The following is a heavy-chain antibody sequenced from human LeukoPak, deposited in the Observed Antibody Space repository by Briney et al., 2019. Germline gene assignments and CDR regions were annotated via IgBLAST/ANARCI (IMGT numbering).Heavy chain of an antibody. D-gene: IGHD6-13*01. CDR3: ARDESSSRAFDI. CDR2: IWYHGSNK. J-gene: IGHJ3*02. CDR1: GFTFSSHG. V-gene: IGHV3-33*08. Sequence: GRSPRLSCAASGFTFSSHGMHWVRQAPGKGLEWVAIIWYHGSNKYYVDSVKGRFTISRDNSKNTLYLQMNSLRAEDTAVYYCARDESSSRAFDIWGQGTMVTVSS.